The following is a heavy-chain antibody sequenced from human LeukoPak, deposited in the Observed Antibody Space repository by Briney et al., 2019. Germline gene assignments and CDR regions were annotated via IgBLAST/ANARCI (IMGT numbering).Heavy chain of an antibody. CDR1: GGSISSGGYY. Sequence: SETLSLTCTVSGGSISSGGYYWSWIRQHPGKGLEWIGYIYCSGSTYYNPSLKSRVTISVDTSKNQFSLKLSSVTAADTAVYYCARVVRGATPNSGSFLFDIWGQGTMVTVSS. V-gene: IGHV4-31*03. CDR2: IYCSGST. CDR3: ARVVRGATPNSGSFLFDI. J-gene: IGHJ3*02. D-gene: IGHD1-26*01.